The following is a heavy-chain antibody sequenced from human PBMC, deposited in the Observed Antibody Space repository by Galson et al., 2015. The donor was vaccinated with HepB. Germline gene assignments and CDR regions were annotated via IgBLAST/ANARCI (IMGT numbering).Heavy chain of an antibody. Sequence: QSGAEVTKPGESLKISCKGSGYSFSNYWIGWVRQMPGKGLEWTGIIYPGDSDTRYSPSLQGQVTISADKSIDTAYLQWSSLKASDTAMYYCVRHKYTTSSGDYWGQGTLVTVSS. CDR2: IYPGDSDT. CDR3: VRHKYTTSSGDY. J-gene: IGHJ4*02. V-gene: IGHV5-51*01. CDR1: GYSFSNYW. D-gene: IGHD6-6*01.